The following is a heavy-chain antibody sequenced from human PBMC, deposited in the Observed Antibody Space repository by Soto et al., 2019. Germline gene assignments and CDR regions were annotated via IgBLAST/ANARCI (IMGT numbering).Heavy chain of an antibody. CDR2: IYYSGST. D-gene: IGHD3-22*01. V-gene: IGHV4-59*08. CDR1: GGSIGRYY. Sequence: PSETLSLTCTVSGGSIGRYYWSWIRQPPGKGLEWIGYIYYSGSTNYNPSLKSRVTISVDTSKNQFSLKLSSVTAADTAVYYCARYDDSSGYYSNWFDPWGRGTLVTVSS. J-gene: IGHJ5*02. CDR3: ARYDDSSGYYSNWFDP.